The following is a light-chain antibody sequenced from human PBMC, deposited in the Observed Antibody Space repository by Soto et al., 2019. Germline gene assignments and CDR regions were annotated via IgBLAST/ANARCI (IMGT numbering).Light chain of an antibody. Sequence: QSGQTQPPSVSSAPGQRVTISCAGSSSNIGAGYDVHWYQQIPGTAPKLLIYANINRPSGVPDRFSGSKSGTSASLAITGLQAEDEADYYCQSYDSSLSGYVFGTGTKVTVL. CDR3: QSYDSSLSGYV. CDR2: ANI. V-gene: IGLV1-40*01. J-gene: IGLJ1*01. CDR1: SSNIGAGYD.